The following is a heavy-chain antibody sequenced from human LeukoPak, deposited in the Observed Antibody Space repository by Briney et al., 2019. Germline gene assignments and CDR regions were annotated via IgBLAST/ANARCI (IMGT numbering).Heavy chain of an antibody. J-gene: IGHJ4*02. V-gene: IGHV5-51*01. CDR2: IYPGDSDT. Sequence: GESLKISCKGSGYSFTSYWIGWVRQMPGKGLEWMGIIYPGDSDTRYSPSFQGQVTISADKSISTAYLQWSSLKASDTAMYYCARSHGRITIFGVVITQHFDYWGQGTLVTVSS. CDR1: GYSFTSYW. D-gene: IGHD3-3*01. CDR3: ARSHGRITIFGVVITQHFDY.